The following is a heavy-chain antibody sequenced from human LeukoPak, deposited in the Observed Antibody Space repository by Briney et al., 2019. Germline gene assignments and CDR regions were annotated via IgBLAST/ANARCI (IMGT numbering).Heavy chain of an antibody. J-gene: IGHJ4*02. D-gene: IGHD4/OR15-4a*01. V-gene: IGHV3-48*01. CDR3: ARDVDYANPRHDY. Sequence: QSGGSLRLSCAASGFTFRDYSMNWVRQAPGKGLEWVSYTSTSSSTIYYAASVRGRFTISRDNARNSLYLHMSSLRAEDAAVYYCARDVDYANPRHDYWGQGTLVTVSS. CDR1: GFTFRDYS. CDR2: TSTSSSTI.